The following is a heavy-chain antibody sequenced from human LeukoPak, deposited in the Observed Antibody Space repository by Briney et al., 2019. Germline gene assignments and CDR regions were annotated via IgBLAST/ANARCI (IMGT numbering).Heavy chain of an antibody. D-gene: IGHD5-12*01. J-gene: IGHJ3*02. CDR1: GFTFSNYA. V-gene: IGHV3-11*01. CDR2: LNRAGKTA. Sequence: GGSLRLSCTASGFTFSNYAMTWIRQAPGKGLEWVSSLNRAGKTANYADSVTGRFTISRDNAKNSLYLQMNSLRAEDTAVYYCARDGLDDAFDIWGQGTMVTVSS. CDR3: ARDGLDDAFDI.